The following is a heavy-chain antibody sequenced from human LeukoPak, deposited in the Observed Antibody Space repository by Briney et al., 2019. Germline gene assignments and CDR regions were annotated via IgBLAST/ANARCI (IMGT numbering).Heavy chain of an antibody. CDR2: IYYSGST. Sequence: SETLSLTCSVSGGSIGSSSYYWGWIRQPPGKGLEWIGSIYYSGSTYYNPSLKSRVTISVDTSKNQFSLKLSSVTAADTAVYYCARDDYGYRYYFDYWGQGTLVTVSS. CDR3: ARDDYGYRYYFDY. D-gene: IGHD4/OR15-4a*01. J-gene: IGHJ4*02. V-gene: IGHV4-39*07. CDR1: GGSIGSSSYY.